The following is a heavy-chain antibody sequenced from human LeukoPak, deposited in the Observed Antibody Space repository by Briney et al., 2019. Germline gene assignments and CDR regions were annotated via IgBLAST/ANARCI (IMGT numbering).Heavy chain of an antibody. CDR1: GFTVSSKY. Sequence: GGSLRLSCAASGFTVSSKYMSWVRQAPGKGLEWVSVIYSGVSTYYADSVKGRFTISRDNSKNTLYLQMNSRRAEDTAVYYCAREAPGSAFDIWGQGTMVTVSS. J-gene: IGHJ3*02. CDR2: IYSGVST. CDR3: AREAPGSAFDI. V-gene: IGHV3-66*01.